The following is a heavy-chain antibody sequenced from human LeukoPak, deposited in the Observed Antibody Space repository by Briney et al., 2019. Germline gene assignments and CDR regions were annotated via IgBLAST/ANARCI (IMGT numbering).Heavy chain of an antibody. Sequence: GASVKVSCKASGYTFTGYYMHWVRQAPGQGLEWMGWINPNSGGTNYAQKFQGRVTMTRDTSISTAYMELSRLRSDDTAVYYCARDIMWFGVGEPFDYWGQGTLVTVSS. CDR1: GYTFTGYY. V-gene: IGHV1-2*02. CDR2: INPNSGGT. J-gene: IGHJ4*02. D-gene: IGHD3-16*01. CDR3: ARDIMWFGVGEPFDY.